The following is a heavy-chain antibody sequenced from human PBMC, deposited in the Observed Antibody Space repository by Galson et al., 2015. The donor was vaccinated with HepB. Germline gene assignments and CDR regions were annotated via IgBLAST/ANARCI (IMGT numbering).Heavy chain of an antibody. V-gene: IGHV3-73*01. Sequence: SLRLSCAASGFIFGGSTLEWVRQASGKGLEWVGRSQSKTTDYATTYAESVKGRFTFSRDDSKNTAYLQMNSLKTEDTAVYYCIRGNEPLNFYYMDVWGKGITVTVSS. CDR2: SQSKTTDYAT. J-gene: IGHJ6*03. CDR1: GFIFGGST. CDR3: IRGNEPLNFYYMDV.